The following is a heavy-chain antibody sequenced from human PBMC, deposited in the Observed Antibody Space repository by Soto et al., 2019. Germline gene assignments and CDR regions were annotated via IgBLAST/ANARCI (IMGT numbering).Heavy chain of an antibody. Sequence: SETLSLTCTVSGGSINSDHYYWSWLRQPPGKGLEWLGYISYSGGTYYNPSLKSRIVISVDTSKNQFSLKLISVTAADTAVYYCARAYDFWNGYYSAQYYFDFWGQGTLVTVS. CDR3: ARAYDFWNGYYSAQYYFDF. CDR2: ISYSGGT. V-gene: IGHV4-30-4*01. D-gene: IGHD3-3*01. CDR1: GGSINSDHYY. J-gene: IGHJ4*02.